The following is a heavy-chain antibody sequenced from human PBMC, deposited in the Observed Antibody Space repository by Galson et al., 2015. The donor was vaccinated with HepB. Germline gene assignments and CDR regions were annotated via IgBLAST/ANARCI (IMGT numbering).Heavy chain of an antibody. CDR3: AARRDGYQIDY. V-gene: IGHV3-20*04. CDR1: GFTSDDYG. D-gene: IGHD5-24*01. Sequence: SLRLSCAASGFTSDDYGMSWVRQAPGKGLEWVSGINWNGGNIGYADSVKGRFTISRDNARNSLYLQMNSLRIDDTALYYCAARRDGYQIDYWGQGTLVTVSS. J-gene: IGHJ4*02. CDR2: INWNGGNI.